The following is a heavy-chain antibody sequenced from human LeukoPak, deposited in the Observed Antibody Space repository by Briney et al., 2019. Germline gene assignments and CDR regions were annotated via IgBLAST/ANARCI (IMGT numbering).Heavy chain of an antibody. CDR2: IYYSGST. CDR1: GGSISSYY. J-gene: IGHJ6*02. V-gene: IGHV4-59*08. CDR3: ARAYCSGGSCYYYGMDV. Sequence: SETLSLTCTVSGGSISSYYWSWIRQPPGKGLEWIGYIYYSGSTNYNPSLKSRVTISVDTSKNQFSLKLSSVTAADTAVYYCARAYCSGGSCYYYGMDVWGQGTTDTVSS. D-gene: IGHD2-15*01.